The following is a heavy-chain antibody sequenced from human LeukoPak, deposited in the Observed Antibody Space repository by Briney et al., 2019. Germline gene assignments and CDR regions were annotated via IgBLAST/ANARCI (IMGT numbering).Heavy chain of an antibody. V-gene: IGHV3-21*01. CDR3: ATSGIVLVPAAYVPDY. Sequence: GGSLRLSCAASGCTFRNYNMNWVRQAPGKGLELISSISSGGTYIYYADSVKGRFTISRDNTKNSLYLQMNSLRAEDTAVYYCATSGIVLVPAAYVPDYWGQGTLVTVSS. J-gene: IGHJ4*02. D-gene: IGHD2-2*01. CDR1: GCTFRNYN. CDR2: ISSGGTYI.